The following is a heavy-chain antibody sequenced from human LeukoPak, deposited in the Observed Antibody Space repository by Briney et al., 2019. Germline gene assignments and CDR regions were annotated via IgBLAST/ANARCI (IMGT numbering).Heavy chain of an antibody. CDR1: GYTLTDYY. D-gene: IGHD6-13*01. CDR2: INPKSGVT. V-gene: IGHV1-2*02. Sequence: ASVKVSCKASGYTLTDYYIHWVRQAPGQGLEWIGWINPKSGVTNYAQKFQGRVTLTRDPSIGTAYMELSRLTADDTALYFCARPYCGSTWYRGGYWGQGTLVTVSS. CDR3: ARPYCGSTWYRGGY. J-gene: IGHJ4*02.